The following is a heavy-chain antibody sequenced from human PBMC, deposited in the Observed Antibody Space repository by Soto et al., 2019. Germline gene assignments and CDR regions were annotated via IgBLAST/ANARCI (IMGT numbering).Heavy chain of an antibody. Sequence: QAQLVQSGAEVKKPGASVKVSCKASGYTFSSYGISWVRQAPGQGLEWLGWISPYNDDTNYAQKRQGSVTMTTDTSTRTAYMDLRSLRSDDTAVYYCARGGYYDSSGSRNYHYYGMDVWGQGTTVTVSS. J-gene: IGHJ6*02. CDR2: ISPYNDDT. V-gene: IGHV1-18*01. CDR3: ARGGYYDSSGSRNYHYYGMDV. D-gene: IGHD3-22*01. CDR1: GYTFSSYG.